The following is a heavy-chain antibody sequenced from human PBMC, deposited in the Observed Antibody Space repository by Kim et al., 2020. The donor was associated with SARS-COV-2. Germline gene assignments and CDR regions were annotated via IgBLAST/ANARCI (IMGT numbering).Heavy chain of an antibody. D-gene: IGHD2-21*02. V-gene: IGHV3-30-3*01. CDR3: AGSRVVTPGSTYYYYYC. CDR2: ISCNGSTK. CDR1: GFTFSGYA. Sequence: GGSLRLSCAASGFTFSGYAMNWVRQAPGKGLEWVAVISCNGSTKYYADSVKGRFTISRDNSKNTLYLQMNSMGAEDTAVYYCAGSRVVTPGSTYYYYYC. J-gene: IGHJ6*01.